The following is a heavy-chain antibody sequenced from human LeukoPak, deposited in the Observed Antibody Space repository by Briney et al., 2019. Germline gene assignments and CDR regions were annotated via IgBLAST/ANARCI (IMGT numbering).Heavy chain of an antibody. CDR1: GGSISISYY. D-gene: IGHD2-15*01. CDR2: IYYSGST. J-gene: IGHJ3*02. Sequence: KTSETLSLTCTVSGGSISISYYWGWIRQPPGKGLEWIGSIYYSGSTYYNPSLKSRVTISVDTSKNQFSLKLSSVTAADTAVYHCARHCCSGPAKRVFDIWGQGTMVTVSS. V-gene: IGHV4-39*01. CDR3: ARHCCSGPAKRVFDI.